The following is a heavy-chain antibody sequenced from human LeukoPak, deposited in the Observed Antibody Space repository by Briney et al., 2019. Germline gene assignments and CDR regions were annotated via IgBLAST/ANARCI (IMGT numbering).Heavy chain of an antibody. V-gene: IGHV4-59*01. CDR2: IYYSGST. Sequence: PSETLSLTCTVSGGSISSYYWSWIRQPPGKGLEWIGYIYYSGSTNYNPSLKSRVTISVDTSKNQFSLELSSVTAADTAVYYCVRDEGANFFDYWGQGTLVTVSS. J-gene: IGHJ4*02. CDR1: GGSISSYY. D-gene: IGHD1-26*01. CDR3: VRDEGANFFDY.